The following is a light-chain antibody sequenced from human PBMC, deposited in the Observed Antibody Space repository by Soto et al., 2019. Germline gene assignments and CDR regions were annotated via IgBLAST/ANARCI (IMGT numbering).Light chain of an antibody. J-gene: IGLJ3*02. CDR3: SAYSARITLV. CDR1: MRDVGAYNL. V-gene: IGLV2-14*01. CDR2: EGR. Sequence: QSALTQPASVSGSAGQSITISCSGTMRDVGAYNLVSRFQQHPGTATKLIIYEGRHRPSGISSRFSGSSSGNTASLTISGLQSYDEGDYYCSAYSARITLVFGGGTEVT.